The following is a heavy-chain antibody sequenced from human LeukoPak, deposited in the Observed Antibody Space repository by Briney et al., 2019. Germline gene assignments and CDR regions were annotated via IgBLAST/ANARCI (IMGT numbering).Heavy chain of an antibody. Sequence: SVTLSLTCTVSGGYISSYYWSWIRQPPGKGLEWIGYIYYGGSPKYNPSLKSRVTISLDTSKSQFSLNLTSVTAADTAMYYCARGAILTGTSLWGKGTTVTISS. J-gene: IGHJ6*04. V-gene: IGHV4-59*01. D-gene: IGHD3-9*01. CDR2: IYYGGSP. CDR1: GGYISSYY. CDR3: ARGAILTGTSL.